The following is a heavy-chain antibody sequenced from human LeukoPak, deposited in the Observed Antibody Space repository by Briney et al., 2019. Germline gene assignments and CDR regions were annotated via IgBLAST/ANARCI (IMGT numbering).Heavy chain of an antibody. J-gene: IGHJ4*02. CDR3: VRTPPNWGFDY. V-gene: IGHV1-8*01. Sequence: ASVKVSCKASGYTFTTHDISWVRRATGQGLEWLGWMSPNSGDTGYAQKFQGRVTMTSDSSISTAYMELSSLRSEDTAIYYCVRTPPNWGFDYWGQGTLVTVSS. D-gene: IGHD7-27*01. CDR2: MSPNSGDT. CDR1: GYTFTTHD.